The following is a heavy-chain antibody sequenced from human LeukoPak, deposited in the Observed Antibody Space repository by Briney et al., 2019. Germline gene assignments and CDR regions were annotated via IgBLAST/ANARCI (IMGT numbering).Heavy chain of an antibody. J-gene: IGHJ4*02. V-gene: IGHV3-21*01. CDR1: GFTFSGYS. Sequence: GGSLRLSCAASGFTFSGYSMNWVRQAPGKGLEWVSSISSSSSYIYYADSVKGRFTISRDNAKNSLYLQMNSLRAEDTAVYYCARGYSSSSGVDYWGQGTLVTVSS. CDR3: ARGYSSSSGVDY. D-gene: IGHD6-6*01. CDR2: ISSSSSYI.